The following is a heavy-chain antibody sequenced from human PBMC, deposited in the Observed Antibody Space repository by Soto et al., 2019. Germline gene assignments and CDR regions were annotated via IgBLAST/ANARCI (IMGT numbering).Heavy chain of an antibody. J-gene: IGHJ4*02. V-gene: IGHV4-59*01. CDR3: ARDSWGGY. CDR2: IYYSGST. D-gene: IGHD3-10*01. Sequence: SETLSLTCTVSGGSISSYYWSWIRQPPGKGLEWIGYIYYSGSTNYNPSLKSRVTISVDTSKNQFSLKLSSVTAADTAVYYCARDSWGGYWGQGTLVTVSS. CDR1: GGSISSYY.